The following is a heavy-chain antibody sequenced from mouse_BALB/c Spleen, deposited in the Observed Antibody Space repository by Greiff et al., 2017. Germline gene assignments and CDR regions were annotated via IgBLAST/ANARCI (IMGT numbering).Heavy chain of an antibody. J-gene: IGHJ4*01. CDR3: ARSTMVATENYYAMDY. D-gene: IGHD2-2*01. Sequence: EVQRLQPGAGLVKPGGSLKLSCAASGFTFSSYAMPWVRQTPEKRLEWVASISSGGSTYYPDSVKGRFTNSRDNAKYIRYLQMSSRRSVDTAMYYCARSTMVATENYYAMDYWDQGTSVTVSS. CDR1: GFTFSSYA. CDR2: ISSGGST. V-gene: IGHV5-6-5*01.